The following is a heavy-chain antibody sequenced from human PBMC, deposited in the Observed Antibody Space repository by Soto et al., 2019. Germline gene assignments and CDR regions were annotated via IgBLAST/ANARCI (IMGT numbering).Heavy chain of an antibody. CDR2: VSMDSDTI. J-gene: IGHJ4*02. D-gene: IGHD6-19*01. Sequence: GGSLRLSCKASGFDFSTYSMNWVRQAPGKGLEWIAYVSMDSDTIHYADSVKGRFTISRDDPENSLYLQMNSLRDEDTATYYCAKDLGSIAVAGTPFDYWGQGTLVTVSS. V-gene: IGHV3-48*02. CDR1: GFDFSTYS. CDR3: AKDLGSIAVAGTPFDY.